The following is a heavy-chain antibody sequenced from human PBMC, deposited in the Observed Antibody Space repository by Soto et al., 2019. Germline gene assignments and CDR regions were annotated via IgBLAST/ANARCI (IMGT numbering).Heavy chain of an antibody. CDR3: ARDQPYYDFWSGYYSGDFDY. D-gene: IGHD3-3*01. J-gene: IGHJ4*02. Sequence: ASVKVSCKASGYTFTSYGISWVRQAPGQGLEWMGWISAYNGNTNYAQKLQGRVTMTTDTSTSTAYMELRSLRSDDTAVYYCARDQPYYDFWSGYYSGDFDYWGRGTLVTVSS. V-gene: IGHV1-18*01. CDR1: GYTFTSYG. CDR2: ISAYNGNT.